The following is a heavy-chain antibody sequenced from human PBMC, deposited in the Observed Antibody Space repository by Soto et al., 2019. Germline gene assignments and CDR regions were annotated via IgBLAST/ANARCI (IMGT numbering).Heavy chain of an antibody. Sequence: GGSLRLSCAASGFTFSSYAMSWVRQAPGKGLEWVSAISGSGGSTYYADSVKGRFTISRDNSKNTLYLQMNSLRAEDTAVYYCAKSLSDCSSTSCYRYFQHWGQGTLVTVSS. J-gene: IGHJ1*01. D-gene: IGHD2-2*01. CDR1: GFTFSSYA. V-gene: IGHV3-23*01. CDR2: ISGSGGST. CDR3: AKSLSDCSSTSCYRYFQH.